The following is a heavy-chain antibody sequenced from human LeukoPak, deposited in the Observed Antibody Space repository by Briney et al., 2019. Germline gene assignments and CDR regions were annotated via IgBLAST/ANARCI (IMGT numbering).Heavy chain of an antibody. CDR1: GGSISSSSYY. V-gene: IGHV4-39*07. CDR3: ARVPSPQARKQWLVALNNDAFDI. J-gene: IGHJ3*02. Sequence: PSETLSLTCTVSGGSISSSSYYWGWIRQPPGKGLEWIGSIYYSGSTYYNPSLKSRVTISVDTSKNQFSLKLSSVTAADTAVYYCARVPSPQARKQWLVALNNDAFDIWGQGTMVTVSS. CDR2: IYYSGST. D-gene: IGHD6-19*01.